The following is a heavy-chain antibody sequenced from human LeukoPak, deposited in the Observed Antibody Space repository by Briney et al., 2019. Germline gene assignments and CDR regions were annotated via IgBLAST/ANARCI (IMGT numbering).Heavy chain of an antibody. D-gene: IGHD3-10*01. J-gene: IGHJ4*02. V-gene: IGHV3-64*01. CDR2: ISTNGVGT. CDR3: ARYSSGSCYDY. CDR1: GFTFTTYA. Sequence: GGSLRLSCAASGFTFTTYAMHWARQAPGKGLEYVSAISTNGVGTYYANSVKGRFTISRDNSKNTLYLQMGSLRAEDMAVYYCARYSSGSCYDYWGQGTLVTVSS.